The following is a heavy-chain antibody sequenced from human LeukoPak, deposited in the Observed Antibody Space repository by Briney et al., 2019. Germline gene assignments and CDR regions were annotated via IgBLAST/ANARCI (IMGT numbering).Heavy chain of an antibody. CDR2: IKQDGSEK. CDR3: ARDASRWLPKDYFDY. V-gene: IGHV3-7*01. J-gene: IGHJ4*02. CDR1: GFTFSSYW. Sequence: RPGGSLRLSCAASGFTFSSYWMSWVRQAPGKGLEWVANIKQDGSEKYYVDSVKGRFTISRDNAKNSLYLQINSLRAEDTAVYYCARDASRWLPKDYFDYWGQGTLVTVSS. D-gene: IGHD5-12*01.